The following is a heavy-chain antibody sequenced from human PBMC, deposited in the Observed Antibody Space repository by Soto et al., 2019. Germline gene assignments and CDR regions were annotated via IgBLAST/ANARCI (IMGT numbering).Heavy chain of an antibody. J-gene: IGHJ4*02. D-gene: IGHD2-2*01. Sequence: PGGSLRLSCAASGFTFSSYAMHWVRQAPGKGLEWVAVISYDGSNKYYADSVKGRFTISRDNSKNTLYLQMNSLRAEDTAVYYCARDELGYCSSTSCYFPLGYWGQGTLVTVSS. CDR3: ARDELGYCSSTSCYFPLGY. CDR2: ISYDGSNK. CDR1: GFTFSSYA. V-gene: IGHV3-30-3*01.